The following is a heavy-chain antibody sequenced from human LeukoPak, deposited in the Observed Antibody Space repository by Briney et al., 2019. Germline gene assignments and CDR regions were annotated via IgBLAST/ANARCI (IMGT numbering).Heavy chain of an antibody. CDR3: ARASYSIPLDY. CDR2: IIPNSGAT. J-gene: IGHJ4*02. D-gene: IGHD6-13*01. V-gene: IGHV1-2*02. CDR1: GYTFTGYY. Sequence: ASVKVSCKASGYTFTGYYIHWVRQAPGQGLEWMGWIIPNSGATNYLQKFQGGVTMTRDTSISTAYMELSSLRSDDSAFYYCARASYSIPLDYWGQGTLVTVSS.